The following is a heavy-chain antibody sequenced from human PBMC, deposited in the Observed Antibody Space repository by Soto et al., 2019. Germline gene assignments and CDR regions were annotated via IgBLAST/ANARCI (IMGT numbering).Heavy chain of an antibody. CDR1: GFTFSSYG. CDR2: ISYDGSNK. Sequence: PGGSLRLSCAASGFTFSSYGMHWVRQAPGKXLEWVAVISYDGSNKYYADSVKGRFTISRDNSKNTLYLQMNSLRAEDTAVYYCAKGPRRITMIVVVTPSVDYWGQGTLVTVSS. J-gene: IGHJ4*02. D-gene: IGHD3-22*01. CDR3: AKGPRRITMIVVVTPSVDY. V-gene: IGHV3-30*18.